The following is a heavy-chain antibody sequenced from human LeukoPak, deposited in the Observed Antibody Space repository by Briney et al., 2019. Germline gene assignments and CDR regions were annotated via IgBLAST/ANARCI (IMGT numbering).Heavy chain of an antibody. CDR2: ISYDGSNK. CDR1: GFTFSSYG. CDR3: AREGRCGGDCYYDY. Sequence: GGSLRLSCAASGFTFSSYGMHWVRQAPGKGLEWVAVISYDGSNKFYADSVKGRFTISRDNSKNTLYLQMNSLRAEDTAVYYCAREGRCGGDCYYDYWGQGTLVTVSS. J-gene: IGHJ4*02. V-gene: IGHV3-30*03. D-gene: IGHD2-21*02.